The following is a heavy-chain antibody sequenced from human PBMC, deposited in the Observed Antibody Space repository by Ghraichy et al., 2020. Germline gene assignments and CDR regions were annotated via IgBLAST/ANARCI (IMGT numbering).Heavy chain of an antibody. CDR1: GGSFSGYY. Sequence: SETLSLTCAVYGGSFSGYYWSWIRQPPGKGLEWIGEINHSGSTNYNPSLKSRVTISVDTSKNQFSLKLSSVTAADTAVYYCARRGQWLSHWYFDLWGRGTLVTVSS. D-gene: IGHD6-19*01. CDR3: ARRGQWLSHWYFDL. V-gene: IGHV4-34*01. CDR2: INHSGST. J-gene: IGHJ2*01.